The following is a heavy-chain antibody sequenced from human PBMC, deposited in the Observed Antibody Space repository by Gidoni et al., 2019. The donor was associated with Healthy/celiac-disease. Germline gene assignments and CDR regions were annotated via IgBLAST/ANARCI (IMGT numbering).Heavy chain of an antibody. D-gene: IGHD2-21*02. CDR2: IYHSGST. J-gene: IGHJ4*02. Sequence: QVQLQESGPGLVKPSETLSLTCAVSGYSISSGYYWGWIRQPPGKGLEWIGSIYHSGSTYYNPSLKSRVTISVDTSKNQFSLKLSSVTAADTAVYYCATARLTANRLDYWGQGTLVTVSS. V-gene: IGHV4-38-2*01. CDR3: ATARLTANRLDY. CDR1: GYSISSGYY.